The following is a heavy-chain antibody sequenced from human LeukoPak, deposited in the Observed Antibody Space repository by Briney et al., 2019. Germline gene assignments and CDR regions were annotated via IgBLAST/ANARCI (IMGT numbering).Heavy chain of an antibody. V-gene: IGHV6-1*01. J-gene: IGHJ3*02. Sequence: SQTPSLTCALPGDRVSSNSAAWNCTRHSPSRGLEWLGRTYYKSKWNNDYAVSVKSRITIYPGTSKNQFSLQMNSVTAEDTAVYYCARGGYSYGDCAFDIWGQGTMVTVSS. CDR2: TYYKSKWNN. D-gene: IGHD5-18*01. CDR3: ARGGYSYGDCAFDI. CDR1: GDRVSSNSAA.